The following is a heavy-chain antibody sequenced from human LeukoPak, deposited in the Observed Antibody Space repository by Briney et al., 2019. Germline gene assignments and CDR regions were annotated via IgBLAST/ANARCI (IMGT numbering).Heavy chain of an antibody. J-gene: IGHJ4*02. Sequence: GGSLRLSCAASGFTFSTYGMHWVRQAPGKGLEWVSAISGSGGSTYYADSVKGRFTISRDNSKNTLYLQMNSLRAEDTAIYYCAKDQYYYDSSGYYYFDYWGQGTLVTVSS. CDR2: ISGSGGST. CDR1: GFTFSTYG. V-gene: IGHV3-23*01. D-gene: IGHD3-22*01. CDR3: AKDQYYYDSSGYYYFDY.